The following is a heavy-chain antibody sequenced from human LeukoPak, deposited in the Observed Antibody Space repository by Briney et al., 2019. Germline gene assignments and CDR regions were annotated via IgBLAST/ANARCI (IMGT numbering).Heavy chain of an antibody. CDR2: FNHSGST. D-gene: IGHD2-2*01. Sequence: SETLSLTCAVYGGSFSGYYWSWIRQPPGNGLEWIGEFNHSGSTNYNPSLKSRVTISVDTSKNQFSLKLSSVTAADTAVYYCARGEVRCSSTSCYVGWFDPWGQGTLVTVSS. J-gene: IGHJ5*02. V-gene: IGHV4-34*01. CDR1: GGSFSGYY. CDR3: ARGEVRCSSTSCYVGWFDP.